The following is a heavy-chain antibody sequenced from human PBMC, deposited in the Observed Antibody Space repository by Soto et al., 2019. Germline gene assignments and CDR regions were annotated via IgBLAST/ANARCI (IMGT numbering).Heavy chain of an antibody. CDR1: GDTFNSYV. V-gene: IGHV1-69*01. J-gene: IGHJ4*02. D-gene: IGHD5-18*01. CDR3: TRSYGYTFGGSLDN. CDR2: IITAFGTT. Sequence: QVQLVQSGPEVKKPGSSVKVSCKASGDTFNSYVITWVRQAPGQGREWLGGIITAFGTTSYAQNFQDRLTITADEAATTDHMELSSLTCDDTAMYYCTRSYGYTFGGSLDNWGQGSLVTVSS.